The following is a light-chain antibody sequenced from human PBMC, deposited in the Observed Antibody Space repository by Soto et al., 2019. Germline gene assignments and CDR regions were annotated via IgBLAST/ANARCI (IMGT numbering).Light chain of an antibody. CDR2: DVN. J-gene: IGLJ2*01. CDR1: SSDVGHYDY. Sequence: QSALTQPASVSGSPGQSITISCTGTSSDVGHYDYVSWYQQHPGKAPSLMIYDVNNRPSGVSNRFSGSKSGNTASLTISGLQAEDEADYYCNSYSTSSTPLVFGGGTKVTVL. CDR3: NSYSTSSTPLV. V-gene: IGLV2-14*03.